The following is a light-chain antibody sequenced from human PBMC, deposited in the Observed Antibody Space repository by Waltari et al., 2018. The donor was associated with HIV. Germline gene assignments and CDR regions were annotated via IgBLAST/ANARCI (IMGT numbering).Light chain of an antibody. CDR3: SSYTSSDTVV. Sequence: QSALPQPASVSGSPGQSISISCTGTSSDVGGCHAVSWYQQPPAKAPKLVILEVSNRPSGVSNRFSGSKSGNRASLTISGLQAEDEAYYYCSSYTSSDTVVFGGGTKVTVL. J-gene: IGLJ2*01. V-gene: IGLV2-14*01. CDR2: EVS. CDR1: SSDVGGCHA.